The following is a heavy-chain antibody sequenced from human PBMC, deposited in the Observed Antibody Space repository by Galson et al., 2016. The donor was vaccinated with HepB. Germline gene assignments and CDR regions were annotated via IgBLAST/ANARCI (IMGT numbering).Heavy chain of an antibody. CDR1: GFTFSSYN. CDR3: ARDLGKSYYFDY. J-gene: IGHJ4*02. CDR2: ISSSYNYS. V-gene: IGHV3-21*01. D-gene: IGHD3-16*01. Sequence: SLRLSCAASGFTFSSYNMNWVRQAPGKGLEWVSSISSSYNYSYYSDSVKGRFTISRDNAKNSLYLQMNSLRADDTAVYYCARDLGKSYYFDYWGQGTLVTVSS.